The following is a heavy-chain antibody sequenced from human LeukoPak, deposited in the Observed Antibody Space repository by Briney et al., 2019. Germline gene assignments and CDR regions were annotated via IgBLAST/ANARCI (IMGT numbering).Heavy chain of an antibody. CDR2: IHTDGTT. Sequence: PSETLSLTCTVSGGSISSYLWSWIRQPAGKGLEWLGRIHTDGTTTYSPSLQSRLTMSVDTSKKQISLRLSSVTAADTAIYYCATEQVSGSAWGFDYWGQGSLVTVSS. CDR1: GGSISSYL. J-gene: IGHJ4*02. V-gene: IGHV4-4*07. D-gene: IGHD6-19*01. CDR3: ATEQVSGSAWGFDY.